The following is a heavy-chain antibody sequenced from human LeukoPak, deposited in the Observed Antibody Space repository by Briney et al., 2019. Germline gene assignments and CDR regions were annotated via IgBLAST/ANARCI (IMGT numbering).Heavy chain of an antibody. CDR1: GGSISGGSYF. CDR3: AGSYVNWFDP. Sequence: PSETLSLTCNVSGGSISGGSYFLAWIRQPPGKGLEWIGTIYNSGRTYYNPSLESRVTISGHTSKTQFSLTLTSVTAADTAVYYCAGSYVNWFDPWGQGTLVTVSS. V-gene: IGHV4-39*01. J-gene: IGHJ5*02. D-gene: IGHD1-26*01. CDR2: IYNSGRT.